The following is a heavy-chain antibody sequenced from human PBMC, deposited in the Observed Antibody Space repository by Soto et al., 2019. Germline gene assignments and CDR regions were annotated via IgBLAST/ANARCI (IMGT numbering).Heavy chain of an antibody. V-gene: IGHV3-53*02. CDR3: ARGSYCGGGCYGAAFDI. Sequence: VQLVETGGGLIQPGGSLRLSCAASGFTVSTSYMSWVRQAPGKGLEWVSIIYSGGSTYYADSVKGRFSISRDNSQNTLYLQMNSLRVEDTAVYYCARGSYCGGGCYGAAFDIWGQGTMVTVSS. D-gene: IGHD2-21*02. CDR2: IYSGGST. J-gene: IGHJ3*02. CDR1: GFTVSTSY.